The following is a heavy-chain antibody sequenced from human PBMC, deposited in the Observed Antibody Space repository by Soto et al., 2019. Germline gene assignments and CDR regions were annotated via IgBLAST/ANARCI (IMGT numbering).Heavy chain of an antibody. CDR3: ALGSGYKPRGALYGMDV. CDR2: IYPGDSDT. CDR1: GYSFTSYW. D-gene: IGHD5-12*01. V-gene: IGHV5-51*01. J-gene: IGHJ6*02. Sequence: PGESLKISCNGSGYSFTSYWIGWVRQMPGKGLEWMGIIYPGDSDTRYSPSFQGQVTISADKSISTAYLQWSSLKASDTAMYYCALGSGYKPRGALYGMDVWGQGTTVTVSS.